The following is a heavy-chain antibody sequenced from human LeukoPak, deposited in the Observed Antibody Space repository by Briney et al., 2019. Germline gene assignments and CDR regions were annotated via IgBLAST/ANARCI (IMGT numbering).Heavy chain of an antibody. CDR1: GFTFDDYA. D-gene: IGHD3-22*01. J-gene: IGHJ4*02. CDR2: ISWNSGSI. Sequence: GGSLRLSCAASGFTFDDYAMHWVRHAPGKGLEWVSGISWNSGSIGYADSVKGRFTISRDNAKNSLYLQMNSLRAEDTALYYCAKASYYYDSSGKELFDYWGQGTLVTVSS. CDR3: AKASYYYDSSGKELFDY. V-gene: IGHV3-9*01.